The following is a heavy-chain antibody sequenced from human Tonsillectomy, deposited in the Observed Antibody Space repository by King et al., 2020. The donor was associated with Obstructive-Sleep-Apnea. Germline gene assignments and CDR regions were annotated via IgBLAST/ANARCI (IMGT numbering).Heavy chain of an antibody. CDR1: GFTFSTYA. J-gene: IGHJ4*02. V-gene: IGHV3-23*04. CDR3: AKEGGGSGVYWVDS. Sequence: VQLVESGGGLVQPGGSLRLSWAASGFTFSTYAISWVRQAPGKGLEWVSAINRRGTTFYAGSVRGRFTISRDNSKYTVDLQVNSLRAEDTAIYYCAKEGGGSGVYWVDSWGQGTLVTVSS. D-gene: IGHD3-10*01. CDR2: INRRGTT.